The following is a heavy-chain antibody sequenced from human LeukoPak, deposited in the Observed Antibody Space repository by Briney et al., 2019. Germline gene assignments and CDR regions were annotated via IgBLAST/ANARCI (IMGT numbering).Heavy chain of an antibody. CDR3: ARDRPYTGGWRGFDY. CDR2: IIPMFGIA. CDR1: GGTFSRYA. J-gene: IGHJ4*02. D-gene: IGHD6-19*01. V-gene: IGHV1-69*01. Sequence: SVKVSCKASGGTFSRYAISWVRQSPGQGLEWMGGIIPMFGIANYAQKFQGRVTITADESTSTGYMELSSLRSEDTAVYYCARDRPYTGGWRGFDYWGQGTLVTVSS.